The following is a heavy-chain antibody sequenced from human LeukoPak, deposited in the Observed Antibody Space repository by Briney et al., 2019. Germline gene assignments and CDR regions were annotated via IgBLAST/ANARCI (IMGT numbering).Heavy chain of an antibody. CDR3: AKDVLYHCYDNSGYLFDY. Sequence: GRSLRLSCAASGFTFSSYGMHWVRQAPGKGLEWVAVISYDGSKKYYGDSVKGRFAISRDNSKNTLYLQMNSLRAEDTAVYYCAKDVLYHCYDNSGYLFDYWGQGTLVTVSS. V-gene: IGHV3-30*18. D-gene: IGHD3-22*01. CDR2: ISYDGSKK. CDR1: GFTFSSYG. J-gene: IGHJ4*02.